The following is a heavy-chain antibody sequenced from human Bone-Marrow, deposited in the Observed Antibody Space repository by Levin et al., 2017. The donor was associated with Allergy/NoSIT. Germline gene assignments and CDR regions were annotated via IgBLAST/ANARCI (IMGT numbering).Heavy chain of an antibody. D-gene: IGHD3-16*01. CDR2: IIQDGSEK. CDR3: ARDWGGQGKNLDY. V-gene: IGHV3-7*03. J-gene: IGHJ4*02. CDR1: GFTLSGYQ. Sequence: LAGGSLRLSCAASGFTLSGYQMSWVRQAPGKGLEWVAKIIQDGSEKCYVDSVKGRFTISRDNAKNSLYLQMNSLRAEDTAVYYCARDWGGQGKNLDYWGQGTLVTVSS.